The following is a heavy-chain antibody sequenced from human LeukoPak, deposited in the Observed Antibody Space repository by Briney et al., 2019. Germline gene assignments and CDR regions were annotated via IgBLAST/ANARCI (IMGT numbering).Heavy chain of an antibody. CDR3: ARDAGYYYDSSGYSITAEYFQH. Sequence: SETLSLTCTVSGGSISSYYWSWIRQPPGKGLEWIGRIYTSGSTNYNPSLKSRVTISVDTSKNQFSLKLSSVTAADTAVYYCARDAGYYYDSSGYSITAEYFQHWGQGTLVTVSS. CDR2: IYTSGST. J-gene: IGHJ1*01. V-gene: IGHV4-4*08. CDR1: GGSISSYY. D-gene: IGHD3-22*01.